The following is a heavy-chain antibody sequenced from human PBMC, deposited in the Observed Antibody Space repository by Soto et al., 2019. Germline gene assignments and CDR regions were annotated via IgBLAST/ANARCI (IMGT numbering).Heavy chain of an antibody. J-gene: IGHJ4*02. CDR2: IYYSCRT. D-gene: IGHD2-21*02. CDR3: ARPRTTVVTQAYFDH. CDR1: GESISSSSNY. Sequence: SETLSLTCIVSGESISSSSNYWGCIRLPPAKGLECVGRIYYSCRTYYNPSFKSRVTISIDTSKNQFSLKLSSVTATDTAVYYCARPRTTVVTQAYFDHWGQGALVTVS. V-gene: IGHV4-39*01.